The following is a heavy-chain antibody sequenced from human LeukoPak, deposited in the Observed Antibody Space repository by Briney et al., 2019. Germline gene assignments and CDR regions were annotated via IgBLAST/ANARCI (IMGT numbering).Heavy chain of an antibody. CDR2: IYAGDSDT. CDR3: ARRVDSGFSFDF. CDR1: GSTFTNYW. V-gene: IGHV5-51*01. Sequence: GESLKISCQGSGSTFTNYWIAWVRQLPGKGREGMGIIYAGDSDTRYSPSFQGHVTISADRSISTAYLQWSSLKASDTAMYYCARRVDSGFSFDFWGQGTLVTVSS. D-gene: IGHD3-22*01. J-gene: IGHJ4*02.